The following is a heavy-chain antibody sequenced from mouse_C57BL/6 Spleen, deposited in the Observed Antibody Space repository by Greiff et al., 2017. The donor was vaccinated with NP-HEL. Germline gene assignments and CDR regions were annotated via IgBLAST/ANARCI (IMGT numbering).Heavy chain of an antibody. CDR3: AGGYSYFDV. J-gene: IGHJ1*03. CDR1: GFTFSNYW. Sequence: EVQLQESGGGLVHPGGSMNLSCAASGFTFSNYWMNWVRQSPAQGLEWVAQIRLKSDNYATHYAESVKGRFTISRDDSKSSVYLQMNNLRAEDTGILYCAGGYSYFDVWGTGPPVTVSS. CDR2: IRLKSDNYAT. V-gene: IGHV6-3*01.